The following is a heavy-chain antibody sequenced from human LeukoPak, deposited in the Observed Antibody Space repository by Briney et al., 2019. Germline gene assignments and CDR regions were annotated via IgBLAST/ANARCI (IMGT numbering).Heavy chain of an antibody. CDR2: ILYSGTTT. CDR3: ARVGDWNDLVY. Sequence: SETLSLTCTVPGGSISPYYWSWIRQTPGKGLEWIGYILYSGTTTNYNPSLMSRVTISVDTSKNQFSLKLSSVTAADTAVYYCARVGDWNDLVYWGQGTLVTVSS. CDR1: GGSISPYY. J-gene: IGHJ4*02. D-gene: IGHD1-1*01. V-gene: IGHV4-59*01.